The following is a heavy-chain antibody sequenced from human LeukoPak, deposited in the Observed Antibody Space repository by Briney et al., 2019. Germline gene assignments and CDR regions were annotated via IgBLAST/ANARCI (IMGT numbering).Heavy chain of an antibody. D-gene: IGHD5-12*01. J-gene: IGHJ4*02. CDR1: GYTFTGYY. V-gene: IGHV1-2*02. CDR3: AIKYSGYERAFDY. CDR2: INPNSGGT. Sequence: ASVKVSCKASGYTFTGYYMHWVRQAPGQGLEWMGWINPNSGGTNYAQKFQGRVTMTRDTSIGTAYMELSRLRSDDTAVYYCAIKYSGYERAFDYWGQGTLVTVSS.